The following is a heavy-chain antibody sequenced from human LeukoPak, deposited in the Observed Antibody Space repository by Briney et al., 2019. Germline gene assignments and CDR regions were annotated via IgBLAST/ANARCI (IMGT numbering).Heavy chain of an antibody. CDR3: ARPRGCGSARCNNFDS. D-gene: IGHD2-2*01. J-gene: IGHJ4*02. Sequence: LTGGSLRLSCVVSGFDFSGFSMSWVRQAPGKGLEWAAIMGEDGIYIFYVDLVKGRFIIVRDNARNSLYLQMNNLRAEGTAVYDCARPRGCGSARCNNFDSWGQGTLVTVSS. CDR1: GFDFSGFS. CDR2: MGEDGIYI. V-gene: IGHV3-7*01.